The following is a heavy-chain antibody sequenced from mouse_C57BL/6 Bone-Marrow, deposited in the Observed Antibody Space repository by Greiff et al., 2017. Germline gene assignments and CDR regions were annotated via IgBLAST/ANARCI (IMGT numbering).Heavy chain of an antibody. V-gene: IGHV5-15*01. CDR3: ARPMDY. CDR2: FSNLAYSI. J-gene: IGHJ4*01. CDR1: GFTFSDYG. Sequence: EVMLVESGGGLVQPGGSLKLSCAASGFTFSDYGMAWVRQAPRKGPEWVAFFSNLAYSIYYAATVTGRFTISRENAKNTLYLEMRSLRSEDTAMYYCARPMDYWGEGTSVTVSS.